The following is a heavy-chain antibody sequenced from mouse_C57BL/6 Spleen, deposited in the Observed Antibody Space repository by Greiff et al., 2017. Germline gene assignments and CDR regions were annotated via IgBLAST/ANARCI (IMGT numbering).Heavy chain of an antibody. D-gene: IGHD1-1*01. CDR3: ARDYGSSPYYFDY. Sequence: VQLQQSGAELVRPGASVKLSCKASGYAFSSSWMNWVKQRPGKGLEWIGRIYPGDGDTNYNGKFKGKATLTADKSSSTAYMQLSSLTSEDSAVYFCARDYGSSPYYFDYWGQGTTLTVSS. CDR1: GYAFSSSW. CDR2: IYPGDGDT. J-gene: IGHJ2*01. V-gene: IGHV1-82*01.